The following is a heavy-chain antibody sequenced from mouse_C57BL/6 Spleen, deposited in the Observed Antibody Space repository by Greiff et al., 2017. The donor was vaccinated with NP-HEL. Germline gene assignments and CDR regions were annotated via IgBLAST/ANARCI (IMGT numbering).Heavy chain of an antibody. D-gene: IGHD1-1*01. J-gene: IGHJ1*03. V-gene: IGHV5-12*01. CDR3: ARDYYGSSRYFDV. CDR2: ISNGGGST. Sequence: EVKLQESGGGLVQPGGSLKLSCAASGFTFSDYYMYWVRQTPEKRLEWVAYISNGGGSTYYPDTVKGRFTISRDNAKNTLYLQMSRLKSEDTAMYYCARDYYGSSRYFDVWGTGTTVTVSS. CDR1: GFTFSDYY.